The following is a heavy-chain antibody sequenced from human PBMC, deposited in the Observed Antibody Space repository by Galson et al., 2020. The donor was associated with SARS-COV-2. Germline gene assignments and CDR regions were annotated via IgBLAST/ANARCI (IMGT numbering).Heavy chain of an antibody. J-gene: IGHJ6*02. Sequence: GGSLRLSCAASGFTFSSYAMHWVRQAPGKGLEWVAVISYDGSNTYYADSVKGRFTISRYNSKNTLYLQMNSLRAEDTAVYYCARPRGPLYYCMDVWGQGTTVTVSS. CDR1: GFTFSSYA. D-gene: IGHD3-10*01. CDR3: ARPRGPLYYCMDV. CDR2: ISYDGSNT. V-gene: IGHV3-30*04.